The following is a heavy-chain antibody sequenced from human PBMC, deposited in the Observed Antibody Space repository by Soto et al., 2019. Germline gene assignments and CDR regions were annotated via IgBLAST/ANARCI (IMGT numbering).Heavy chain of an antibody. CDR1: GDSISSGDYY. CDR2: IYYTGMT. Sequence: QVQLQESGPGLVKPSQTLSLTCTVSGDSISSGDYYWSWIRQPPGKGLEWIGYIYYTGMTKYNPSLKSRLTISVDTSKNQSSLKVTSVTAGDTAIYYCARHYNLPDYWGQGTRVTVSS. J-gene: IGHJ4*02. V-gene: IGHV4-30-4*01. D-gene: IGHD1-1*01. CDR3: ARHYNLPDY.